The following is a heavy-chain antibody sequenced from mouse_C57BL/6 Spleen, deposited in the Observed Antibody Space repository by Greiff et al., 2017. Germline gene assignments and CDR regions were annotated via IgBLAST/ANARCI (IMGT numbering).Heavy chain of an antibody. J-gene: IGHJ2*01. CDR3: ARGGTGTGVYFDD. D-gene: IGHD4-1*01. CDR2: IDPSDSYT. V-gene: IGHV1-59*01. CDR1: GYTFTSYW. Sequence: QVQLQQPGAELVRPGTSVKLSCKASGYTFTSYWMHWVKQRPGQGLEWIGVIDPSDSYTNYNQKFKGKATLTVDTSSSTAYMQLSSLTSEDSAVYDCARGGTGTGVYFDDWGQGTTLTVSS.